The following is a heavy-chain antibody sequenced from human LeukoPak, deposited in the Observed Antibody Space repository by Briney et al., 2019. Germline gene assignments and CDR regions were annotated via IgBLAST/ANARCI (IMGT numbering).Heavy chain of an antibody. V-gene: IGHV4-39*01. Sequence: PSEALSLTCTVSGGSISSIPYYWGWIRQPPGKELEWIGNIYYSGSTYYNPSLKTRVTISVDTSKNQFSLKLTSVTAADTAVYYCARHASVDGNWPRPLDYWGQGSLVTVSS. J-gene: IGHJ4*02. D-gene: IGHD6-19*01. CDR3: ARHASVDGNWPRPLDY. CDR2: IYYSGST. CDR1: GGSISSIPYY.